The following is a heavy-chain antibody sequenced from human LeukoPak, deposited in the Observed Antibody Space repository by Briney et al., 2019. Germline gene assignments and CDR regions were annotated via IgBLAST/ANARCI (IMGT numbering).Heavy chain of an antibody. V-gene: IGHV1-46*01. CDR1: GYTFTSYY. Sequence: ASVKVSCKASGYTFTSYYMHWVRQAPGQGLERMGIINPSGGSTSYAQKFQGRVTMTRDTSTSTVYMELSSLRSEDTAVYYCARAPLSRYYDFWSGYGMDVWGQGTTVTVSS. CDR3: ARAPLSRYYDFWSGYGMDV. D-gene: IGHD3-3*01. J-gene: IGHJ6*02. CDR2: INPSGGST.